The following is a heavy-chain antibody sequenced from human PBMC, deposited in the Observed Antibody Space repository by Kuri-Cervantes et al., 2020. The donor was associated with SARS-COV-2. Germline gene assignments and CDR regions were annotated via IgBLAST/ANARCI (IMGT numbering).Heavy chain of an antibody. CDR1: GFTFSSYG. V-gene: IGHV3-33*08. D-gene: IGHD2-15*01. J-gene: IGHJ4*02. CDR2: IWYDGSNK. CDR3: ARDLTPVGVLDY. Sequence: GGSLRLSCAASGFTFSSYGMHWVRQAPGKGLEWVAVIWYDGSNKYYADSVKGRFTISRDNSKNTLYLQMNSLRAEDTAVYYCARDLTPVGVLDYWGQGTLVTVSS.